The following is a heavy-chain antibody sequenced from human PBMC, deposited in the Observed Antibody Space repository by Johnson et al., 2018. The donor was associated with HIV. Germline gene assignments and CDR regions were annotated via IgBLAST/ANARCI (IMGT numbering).Heavy chain of an antibody. Sequence: QVQLVESGGGVVQPGRSLRLSCAASGFTFSSYGMHWVRQAPGKGLEWVAVIWYDGSNKYYADSVKGRFTISRDNSKNTLYLQMNSLRAEDTALYYCARERSRVGEPTPDAFDIWGQGTMVIASS. V-gene: IGHV3-33*01. CDR2: IWYDGSNK. J-gene: IGHJ3*02. D-gene: IGHD3-16*01. CDR3: ARERSRVGEPTPDAFDI. CDR1: GFTFSSYG.